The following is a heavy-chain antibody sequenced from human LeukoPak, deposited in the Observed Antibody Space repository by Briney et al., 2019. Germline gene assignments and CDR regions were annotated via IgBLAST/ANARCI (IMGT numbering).Heavy chain of an antibody. V-gene: IGHV1-8*03. D-gene: IGHD6-19*01. CDR3: ARAKGIAVAGTGY. Sequence: PLASVKVSCKASGYTFTSYDINWVRQATGQGLEWMGWMNPNSGNTGCAQKFQGRVTITRNTSISTAYMELSSLRSEDTAVYYCARAKGIAVAGTGYWGQGTLVTVSS. J-gene: IGHJ4*02. CDR2: MNPNSGNT. CDR1: GYTFTSYD.